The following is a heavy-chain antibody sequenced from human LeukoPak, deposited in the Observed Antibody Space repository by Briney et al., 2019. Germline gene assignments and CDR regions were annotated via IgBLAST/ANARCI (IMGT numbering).Heavy chain of an antibody. CDR3: ARISPYKYSYGVIDY. CDR1: GGSFSGYY. D-gene: IGHD5-18*01. J-gene: IGHJ4*02. V-gene: IGHV4-59*01. CDR2: IYYSGST. Sequence: SETLSLTCAVYGGSFSGYYWSWIRQPPGKGLEWIGYIYYSGSTNYNPSLKSRVTISVDTSKNQFSLKLSSVTAADTAVYYCARISPYKYSYGVIDYWGQGTLVTVSS.